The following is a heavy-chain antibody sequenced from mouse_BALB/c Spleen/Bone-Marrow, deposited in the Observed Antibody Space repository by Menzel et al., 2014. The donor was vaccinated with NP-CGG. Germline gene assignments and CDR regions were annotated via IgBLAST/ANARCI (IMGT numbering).Heavy chain of an antibody. CDR2: ISYSGTT. D-gene: IGHD2-12*01. V-gene: IGHV3-8*02. J-gene: IGHJ4*01. CDR3: ARLLRSYYAMDY. Sequence: EVNLEESGPSLVEPSQTLSLTCSVTGVSITSGYWNWHRKFPGNKLEYMGYISYSGTTYYNPSLKSRIYINRATSKNQYYLQLNTVTTEDTSTYYCARLLRSYYAMDYWGQGTSVTVSS. CDR1: GVSITSGY.